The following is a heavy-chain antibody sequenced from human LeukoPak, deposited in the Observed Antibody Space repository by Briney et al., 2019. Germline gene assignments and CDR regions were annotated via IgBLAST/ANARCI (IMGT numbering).Heavy chain of an antibody. D-gene: IGHD3-10*01. Sequence: SETLSLTCAVYGGSFSGYYWSWIRQPPGKGLEWIGEINHSGSTNYNPSLKSRVTIPVDTSKNQFSLKLSSVTAADTAVYYCARGHYYGSGSCVDVWGKGATVTVSS. CDR1: GGSFSGYY. CDR3: ARGHYYGSGSCVDV. CDR2: INHSGST. J-gene: IGHJ6*04. V-gene: IGHV4-34*01.